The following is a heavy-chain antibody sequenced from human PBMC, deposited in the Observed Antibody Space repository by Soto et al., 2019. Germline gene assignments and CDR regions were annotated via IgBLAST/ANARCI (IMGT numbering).Heavy chain of an antibody. CDR2: IAYDGDKK. V-gene: IGHV3-30*18. CDR1: GFTFSGFG. J-gene: IGHJ5*02. D-gene: IGHD3-16*01. CDR3: AKDLDAHAWNLGGWFAP. Sequence: GGSLRLSCAASGFTFSGFGMHWVRQAPGKGLEWVAVIAYDGDKKYYASSVKGRFIISRDNSRSTVYLDMNSLRPEDTAVYYCAKDLDAHAWNLGGWFAPWGQGTQVTVYS.